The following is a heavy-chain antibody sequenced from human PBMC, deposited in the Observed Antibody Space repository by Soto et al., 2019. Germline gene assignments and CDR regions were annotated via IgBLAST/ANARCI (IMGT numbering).Heavy chain of an antibody. D-gene: IGHD3-10*01. CDR3: ARDILYRGKTADYYGSGSYNYYYYMDV. CDR1: GGSISSYY. J-gene: IGHJ6*03. Sequence: SETLSLTCTVSGGSISSYYWSWIRQPPGKGLEWIGYIYYSGSTNYNPSLKSRVTISVDTSKNQFSLKLSSVTAADTAVYYCARDILYRGKTADYYGSGSYNYYYYMDVWGKGTTVTVSS. V-gene: IGHV4-59*01. CDR2: IYYSGST.